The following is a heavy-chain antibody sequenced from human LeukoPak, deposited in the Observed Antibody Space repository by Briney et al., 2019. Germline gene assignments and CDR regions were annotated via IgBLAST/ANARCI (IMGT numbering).Heavy chain of an antibody. CDR1: GYTVTSYY. CDR3: ARGYHPYYYGMDV. D-gene: IGHD2-2*01. V-gene: IGHV1-46*01. CDR2: VNPSSISA. Sequence: ASVKVSCKASGYTVTSYYMHWVRQAPGQGLEWMGIVNPSSISASYAQKFQGRVTMTRDTSTSTVSMELSSLRSDDTAVYYCARGYHPYYYGMDVWGQGTTVTVSS. J-gene: IGHJ6*02.